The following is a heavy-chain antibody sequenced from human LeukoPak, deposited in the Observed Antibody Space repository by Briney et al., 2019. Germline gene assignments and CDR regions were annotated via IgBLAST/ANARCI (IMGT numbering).Heavy chain of an antibody. CDR2: ISGSGGST. Sequence: GGSLRLSCAASGFTFSSYAMSWVRQAPGKGLEWVSAISGSGGSTYYADSVKGRFAISRDNSKNTLSLQMNSLRAEDTAVYYCTKVGAVAGTWYYFDYWGQGTLVTVSS. CDR1: GFTFSSYA. D-gene: IGHD6-19*01. V-gene: IGHV3-23*01. J-gene: IGHJ4*02. CDR3: TKVGAVAGTWYYFDY.